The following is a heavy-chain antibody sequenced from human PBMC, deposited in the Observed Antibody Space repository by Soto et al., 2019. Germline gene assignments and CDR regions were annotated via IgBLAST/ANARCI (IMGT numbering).Heavy chain of an antibody. Sequence: SETLSLTCTVSGGSISSGDYYWSWIRQPPGKGLEWIGYIYYSGSTYYNPSLKSRVTISVDTSKNQFSLKLSSVTAADAAVYYCASPVAGTSNDAFDIWGQGTMVTVSS. CDR1: GGSISSGDYY. V-gene: IGHV4-30-4*02. CDR2: IYYSGST. D-gene: IGHD6-19*01. CDR3: ASPVAGTSNDAFDI. J-gene: IGHJ3*02.